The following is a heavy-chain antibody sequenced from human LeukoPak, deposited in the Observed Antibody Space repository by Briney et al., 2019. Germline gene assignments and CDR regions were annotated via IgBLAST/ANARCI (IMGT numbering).Heavy chain of an antibody. CDR2: IKCDGSEK. J-gene: IGHJ4*02. CDR1: GFTFSSSW. D-gene: IGHD3-10*01. CDR3: ARCYGSGSYYNGRIAY. V-gene: IGHV3-52*01. Sequence: GGSLRLSCAASGFTFSSSWMHWVCQAPEKGLEWVADIKCDGSEKYYVDSVKGRFTISRDNSKNTLYLQMNSLRAEDTAVYYCARCYGSGSYYNGRIAYWGQGTPVTVSS.